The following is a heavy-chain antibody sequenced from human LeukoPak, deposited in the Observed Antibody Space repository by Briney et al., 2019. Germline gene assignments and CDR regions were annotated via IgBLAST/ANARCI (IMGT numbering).Heavy chain of an antibody. CDR2: ISGDGGTK. Sequence: GGSLRLSCAASGFSFDDYDMHWARQAPGKGLEWVSLISGDGGTKYYAGSVKGRFTISRDNSKNSLYLQMNSLRTEDTALYYCAKVASTGDPTFDYWGQGTLVAVSS. D-gene: IGHD4-17*01. CDR1: GFSFDDYD. CDR3: AKVASTGDPTFDY. J-gene: IGHJ4*02. V-gene: IGHV3-43*02.